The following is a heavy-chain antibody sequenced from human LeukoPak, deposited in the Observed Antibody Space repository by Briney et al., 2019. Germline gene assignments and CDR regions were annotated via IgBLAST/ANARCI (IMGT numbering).Heavy chain of an antibody. D-gene: IGHD1-26*01. Sequence: GGSLRLSCAAPGFTFSSYAMSWVRQAPGKGLEWVSAISGSGGSTYYADSVKGRFTISRDNSKNTLYLQMNSLRAEDTAVYYCPRDVGGSYAWFDPWGQATLVTVSS. CDR1: GFTFSSYA. J-gene: IGHJ5*02. CDR2: ISGSGGST. CDR3: PRDVGGSYAWFDP. V-gene: IGHV3-23*01.